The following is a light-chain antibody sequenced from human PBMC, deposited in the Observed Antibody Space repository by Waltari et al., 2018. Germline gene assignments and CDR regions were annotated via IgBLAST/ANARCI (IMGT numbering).Light chain of an antibody. CDR2: EDR. CDR3: CSYAGYSTYV. J-gene: IGLJ1*01. CDR1: SRDVGGYGL. Sequence: QSALPQPAPVSGSPGQSINISCLRTSRDVGGYGLVSVYQQHPGQAPKLILYEDRKRPSGVSDRFSGSTSGNTASLTISGLQAEDEADYFCCSYAGYSTYVFGTGTKVTVL. V-gene: IGLV2-23*01.